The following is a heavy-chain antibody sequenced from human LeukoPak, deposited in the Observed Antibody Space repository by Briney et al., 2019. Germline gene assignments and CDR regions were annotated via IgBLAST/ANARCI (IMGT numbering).Heavy chain of an antibody. CDR1: GFSLSTSGMC. D-gene: IGHD3-9*01. J-gene: IGHJ4*02. CDR2: IDWDDDK. V-gene: IGHV2-70*11. Sequence: SGPALLKPTQTLTLTCTFSGFSLSTSGMCVSWIRQPPGKALEWLARIDWDDDKYYSTSLKTRLTISKDTSKNQVVLTMTNMDPVDTATYYCARMPVLRYFDWLLDYWGQGTLVTVSS. CDR3: ARMPVLRYFDWLLDY.